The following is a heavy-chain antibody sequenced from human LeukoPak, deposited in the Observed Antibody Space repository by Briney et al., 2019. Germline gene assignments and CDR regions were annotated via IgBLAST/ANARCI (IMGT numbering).Heavy chain of an antibody. J-gene: IGHJ5*02. CDR3: ARAPSMVRGVIRWFDP. CDR1: GGSFSGYY. V-gene: IGHV4-34*01. CDR2: INHSGST. Sequence: SETLSLTCAVYGGSFSGYYWSRIRQPPGKGLEWIGEINHSGSTNYNPSLKSRVTISVDTSKNQFSLKLSSVTAADTAVYYCARAPSMVRGVIRWFDPWGQGTLVTVSS. D-gene: IGHD3-10*01.